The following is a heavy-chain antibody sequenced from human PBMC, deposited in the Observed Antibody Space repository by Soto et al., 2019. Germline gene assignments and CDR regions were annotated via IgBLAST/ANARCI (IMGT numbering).Heavy chain of an antibody. CDR2: ISSSSSTI. CDR3: ARDVDYGGNPYYFDY. J-gene: IGHJ4*02. CDR1: GFTFSSYS. D-gene: IGHD4-17*01. Sequence: EVQLVESGGGLVQPGGSLRLSCAASGFTFSSYSMNWVRQAPGKGLEWVSYISSSSSTIYYADSVKGRFTISRDNAKNSLYLQMNSLRDEDTAVYYCARDVDYGGNPYYFDYWGQGTLVTVSS. V-gene: IGHV3-48*02.